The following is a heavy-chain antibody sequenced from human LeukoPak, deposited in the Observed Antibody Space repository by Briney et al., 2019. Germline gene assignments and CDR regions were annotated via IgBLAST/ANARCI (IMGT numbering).Heavy chain of an antibody. D-gene: IGHD6-19*01. CDR1: GGSISSYY. CDR2: IYYSGST. V-gene: IGHV4-59*01. J-gene: IGHJ6*02. CDR3: AGSGWQYYYYYYGMDV. Sequence: PSETLSLTCTVSGGSISSYYWSWIRQPAGKGLEWIGYIYYSGSTNYNPSLKSRVTISVDTSKNQFSLKLSSVTAADTAVYYYAGSGWQYYYYYYGMDVWGQGTTVTVSS.